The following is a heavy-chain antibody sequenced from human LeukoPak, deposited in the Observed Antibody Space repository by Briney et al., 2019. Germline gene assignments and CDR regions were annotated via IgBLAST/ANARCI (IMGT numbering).Heavy chain of an antibody. CDR3: AKDAGGDSGSFDY. V-gene: IGHV3-23*01. CDR2: IEGRGGST. D-gene: IGHD3-10*01. J-gene: IGHJ4*02. CDR1: GFIFNNYA. Sequence: GGSLRLSCAASGFIFNNYAMSWVRRAPGKGLEWVSAIEGRGGSTYYADSVKGRFIVSRDNSKMLYLQMNSLRAEDTAIYYCAKDAGGDSGSFDYWGQGTLVTVSS.